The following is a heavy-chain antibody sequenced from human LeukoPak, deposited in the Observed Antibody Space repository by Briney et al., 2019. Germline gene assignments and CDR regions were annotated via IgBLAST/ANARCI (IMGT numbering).Heavy chain of an antibody. CDR3: ARDMQWLAPFDY. J-gene: IGHJ4*02. D-gene: IGHD6-19*01. CDR1: GLTLSTYR. CDR2: ISSSSSYI. V-gene: IGHV3-21*01. Sequence: SGGSLRPSFPAFGLTLSTYRMTWVRQPPGRGLEWVSSISSSSSYIYYADSVKGRFTISRDNAKNSLYLQMNSLRAEDTAVYYCARDMQWLAPFDYWGQGTLVTVSS.